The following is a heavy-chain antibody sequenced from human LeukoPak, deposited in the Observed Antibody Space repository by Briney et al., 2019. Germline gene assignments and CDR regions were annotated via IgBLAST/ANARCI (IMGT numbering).Heavy chain of an antibody. CDR1: GFSFSSAW. CDR3: TTEYWGSNY. J-gene: IGHJ4*02. D-gene: IGHD7-27*01. CDR2: IKSNTNGGTT. V-gene: IGHV3-15*07. Sequence: GGSLRLSCAGSGFSFSSAWMNWARQAPGKGLEWVGLIKSNTNGGTTAYAAPVKGRFTISRDDSKNTLYLQMDSLKTEDTGVYYCTTEYWGSNYWGQGTLVTVSS.